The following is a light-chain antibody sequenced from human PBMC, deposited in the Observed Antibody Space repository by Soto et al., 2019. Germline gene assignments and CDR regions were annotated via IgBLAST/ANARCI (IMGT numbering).Light chain of an antibody. CDR2: GAS. CDR3: QQYGSSPLT. V-gene: IGKV3-20*01. CDR1: QSVSSSY. Sequence: EIVLTQSPGTLSLSPGERATLSCRASQSVSSSYLAWYQQKPGQAPTLLISGASSRATGFPDRFSGSGSGTDFTLTISRLEPEDFAVYYCQQYGSSPLTFGGGNKVEI. J-gene: IGKJ4*01.